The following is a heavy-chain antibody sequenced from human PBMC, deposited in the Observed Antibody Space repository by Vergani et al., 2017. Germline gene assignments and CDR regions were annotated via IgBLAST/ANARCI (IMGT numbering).Heavy chain of an antibody. Sequence: QVQLQESGPGLVKPPGTLSLTCPVSGDSIRRNNCWTCVRQPPGKGLGWIGELCHTEDTKYSPSLKSRVTVSVDESRNLFSLRLNSVTAADTGVYYCATIGYRRWGYYFDYWGQGMLVTVSS. V-gene: IGHV4-4*03. J-gene: IGHJ4*02. CDR1: GDSIRRNNC. D-gene: IGHD2-2*02. CDR3: ATIGYRRWGYYFDY. CDR2: LCHTEDT.